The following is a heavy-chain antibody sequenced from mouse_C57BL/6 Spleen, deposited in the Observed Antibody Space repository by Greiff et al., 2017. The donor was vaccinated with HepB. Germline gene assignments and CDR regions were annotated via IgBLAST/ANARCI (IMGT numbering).Heavy chain of an antibody. Sequence: EVQLQQSGAELVKPGASVKLSCTASGFNFKDYYMHWVKQRTEQGLEWMGRIDPEDGETKYTTKLQGKATITADTSSNTAYLHLSSLTSEDTAVYFCASFYSSFGYWGQGTLVTVSA. CDR1: GFNFKDYY. CDR2: IDPEDGET. V-gene: IGHV14-2*01. CDR3: ASFYSSFGY. D-gene: IGHD2-1*01. J-gene: IGHJ3*01.